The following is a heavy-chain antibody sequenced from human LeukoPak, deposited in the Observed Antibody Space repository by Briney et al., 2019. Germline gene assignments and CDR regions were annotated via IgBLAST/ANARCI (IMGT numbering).Heavy chain of an antibody. D-gene: IGHD7-27*01. CDR3: TRNWGEFDP. Sequence: ASVKVSCKASGYTFTNYDINWVRQATGQGLEWMGWMNPNNGNTGYAQKFQGRVSMTRNISISTAYMELSSLTSDDTAMYYCTRNWGEFDPWGQGTLVTVSS. CDR1: GYTFTNYD. V-gene: IGHV1-8*01. CDR2: MNPNNGNT. J-gene: IGHJ5*02.